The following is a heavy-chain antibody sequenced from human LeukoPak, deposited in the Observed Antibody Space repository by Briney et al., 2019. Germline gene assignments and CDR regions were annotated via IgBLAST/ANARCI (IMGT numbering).Heavy chain of an antibody. D-gene: IGHD3-22*01. CDR2: ISAYNGNT. CDR3: ARDGYYDSSGYYSQGAFDI. CDR1: GYTFTSYG. J-gene: IGHJ3*02. V-gene: IGHV1-18*01. Sequence: ASVKVSCKASGYTFTSYGISWVRQAPGQGLEWMGWISAYNGNTNYAQKLQGRVTMTTDTSTSTAYMELRSLRSDDTAVYYCARDGYYDSSGYYSQGAFDIWGQGTMVTVSS.